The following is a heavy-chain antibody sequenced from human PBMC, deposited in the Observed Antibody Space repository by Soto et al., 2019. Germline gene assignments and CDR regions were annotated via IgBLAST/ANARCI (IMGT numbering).Heavy chain of an antibody. V-gene: IGHV1-69*13. D-gene: IGHD3-22*01. CDR1: GGTFSSYA. CDR2: IIPIFGTA. CDR3: ARPVNYYDSSLPLPSYYYYGMDV. Sequence: SVKVSCKASGGTFSSYAISWVRQAPGQGLEWMGGIIPIFGTANYAQKFQGRVTITADESTSTAYMELSSLRSEDTAVYYCARPVNYYDSSLPLPSYYYYGMDVCGQGTTVTVSS. J-gene: IGHJ6*02.